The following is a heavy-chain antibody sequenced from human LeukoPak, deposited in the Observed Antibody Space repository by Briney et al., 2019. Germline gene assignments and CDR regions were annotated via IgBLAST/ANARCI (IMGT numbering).Heavy chain of an antibody. J-gene: IGHJ5*02. CDR3: ARDRSSSYTRDWFDP. D-gene: IGHD2-2*01. CDR1: GGSINGYY. CDR2: VYNSESI. V-gene: IGHV4-4*07. Sequence: SETLSLTCTVSGGSINGYYWSWIRQPAGKGLEWIGRVYNSESINYNPSLKSRVTMSIDTSKNQFYLKLNSVTATDTAVYYCARDRSSSYTRDWFDPQGQGALVTVSS.